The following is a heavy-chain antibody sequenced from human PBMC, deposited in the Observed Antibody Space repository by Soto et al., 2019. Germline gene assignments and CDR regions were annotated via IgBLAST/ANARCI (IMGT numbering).Heavy chain of an antibody. V-gene: IGHV3-30*03. D-gene: IGHD6-19*01. Sequence: QVQLVESGGGVVQPGRSLRLSCAASGFSVSSYGMQWVRQAPGKGLEWVAVISDDGSNKYYADSVKDRFTISRDNSKKTLYLQLNSLRADDTAVYYCVAGQYFFDYCGQGTLVTFSS. CDR1: GFSVSSYG. CDR3: VAGQYFFDY. J-gene: IGHJ4*02. CDR2: ISDDGSNK.